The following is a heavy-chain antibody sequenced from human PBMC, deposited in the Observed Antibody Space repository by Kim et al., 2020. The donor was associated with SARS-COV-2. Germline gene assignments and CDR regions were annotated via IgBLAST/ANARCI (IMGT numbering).Heavy chain of an antibody. CDR2: IYNSGRT. D-gene: IGHD5-12*01. CDR3: ARLYSGYDFYWYFDL. J-gene: IGHJ2*01. V-gene: IGHV4-39*01. CDR1: GGSVSSSSYY. Sequence: SETLSLTCTVSGGSVSSSSYYWGWIGQPPGKGLEWIGSIYNSGRTFYNPSLKSRVTMSVEMSNKEFSLKLRSVTAADTAVYYCARLYSGYDFYWYFDLWGRGTLVTVSS.